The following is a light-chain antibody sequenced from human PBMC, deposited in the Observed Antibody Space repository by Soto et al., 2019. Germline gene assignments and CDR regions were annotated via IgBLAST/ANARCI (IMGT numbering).Light chain of an antibody. CDR2: GNS. CDR3: QSYDSSLSGYV. Sequence: QSVLTQSPSVSGAPGQRVTISCTGSSSNIGAGYDVHWYQQLPGTAPKLVIYGNSNRPSGVPDRVSGSKSGTSASLAITGLQAEDEADYYCQSYDSSLSGYVFGTGTKVTVL. CDR1: SSNIGAGYD. V-gene: IGLV1-40*01. J-gene: IGLJ1*01.